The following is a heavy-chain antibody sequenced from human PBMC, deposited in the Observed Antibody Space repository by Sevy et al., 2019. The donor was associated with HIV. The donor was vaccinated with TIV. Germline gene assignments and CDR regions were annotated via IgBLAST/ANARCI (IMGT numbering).Heavy chain of an antibody. CDR3: TTGGSLFQH. J-gene: IGHJ1*01. V-gene: IGHV3-15*01. D-gene: IGHD3-16*01. Sequence: GGYLRLSCAASGFTFSNVWMSWVRQAPGKGLEWVAHVKSNTDGGTTDYAAPVRGRFTISRDDSKKTLYLQMNSLKTEDTAVYYCTTGGSLFQHWGQGTSVIVSS. CDR2: VKSNTDGGTT. CDR1: GFTFSNVW.